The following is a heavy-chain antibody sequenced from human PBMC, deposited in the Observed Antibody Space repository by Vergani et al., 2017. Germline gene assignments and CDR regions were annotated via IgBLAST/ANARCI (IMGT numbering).Heavy chain of an antibody. V-gene: IGHV4-39*01. CDR3: AGHVDSSGRDY. D-gene: IGHD6-19*01. CDR1: GGSISSSSYY. Sequence: QLQLQESGPGLVKPSETLSLTCTVSGGSISSSSYYWGWIRQPPGKGLEWIGSIYYSGGTYYNPSLKSRVTISVDTSKTQFSLKLSSVTAADTAVYYCAGHVDSSGRDYWGQGTLVTVSS. CDR2: IYYSGGT. J-gene: IGHJ4*02.